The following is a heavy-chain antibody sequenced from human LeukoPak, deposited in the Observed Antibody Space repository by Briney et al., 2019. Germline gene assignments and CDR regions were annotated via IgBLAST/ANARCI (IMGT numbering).Heavy chain of an antibody. CDR1: GFSFSTYE. V-gene: IGHV3-48*03. J-gene: IGHJ4*02. CDR2: ISTSGGTM. CDR3: ARSSELTFDY. D-gene: IGHD3-10*01. Sequence: GGSLRLSCAASGFSFSTYEMHWVRQAPGKGLDWVSYISTSGGTMYYADSVKGRFTISRDNAKNSLYLQMNSLSAEDTAVYYCARSSELTFDYWGQGTLVTVSS.